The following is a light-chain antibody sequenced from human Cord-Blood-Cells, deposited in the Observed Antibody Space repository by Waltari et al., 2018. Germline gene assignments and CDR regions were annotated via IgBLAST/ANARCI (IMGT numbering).Light chain of an antibody. J-gene: IGLJ2*01. CDR2: DVS. Sequence: QSALTQPASVSGSPGQSITISCTGTSSDVGGYNYVSWYQQHPGKAPKLMIYDVSIRPSGVSNRFSGSKSCNTASLTISGLQAEDEADYYCSSYTSSSTVVFGGGTKLTVL. CDR3: SSYTSSSTVV. CDR1: SSDVGGYNY. V-gene: IGLV2-14*01.